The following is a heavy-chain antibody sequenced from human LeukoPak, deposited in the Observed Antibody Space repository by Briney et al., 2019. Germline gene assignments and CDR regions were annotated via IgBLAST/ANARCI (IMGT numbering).Heavy chain of an antibody. CDR2: ISASDGTT. V-gene: IGHV1-18*01. Sequence: ASVKASFKASGYSFSIYGITWARQAPGQGLEYLGWISASDGTTNYAQKVQDRVTMTTDTSTSTAYLELRSLRSEDTAVYCCARCGAAVTTHFSHWGQGTLVTVSS. CDR1: GYSFSIYG. J-gene: IGHJ4*02. D-gene: IGHD4-17*01. CDR3: ARCGAAVTTHFSH.